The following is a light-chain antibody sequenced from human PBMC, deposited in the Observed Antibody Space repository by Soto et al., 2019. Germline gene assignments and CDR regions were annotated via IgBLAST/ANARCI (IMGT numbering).Light chain of an antibody. CDR3: EAWDGSLNGLYV. CDR2: SNY. V-gene: IGLV1-44*01. Sequence: QSVLTQAPSASGTPGQRVTISCSGSSSNVGSLSVAWYQHLPGTAPQLLIHSNYQRPSGVPDRFSGSKSGTSASQAINGLHSEDEAEYYYEAWDGSLNGLYVFGAGTKLTVL. J-gene: IGLJ1*01. CDR1: SSNVGSLS.